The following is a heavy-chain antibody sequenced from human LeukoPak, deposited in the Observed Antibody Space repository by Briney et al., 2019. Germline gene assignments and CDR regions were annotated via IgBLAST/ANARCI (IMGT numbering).Heavy chain of an antibody. CDR3: ARGSTYYDSSGQVPFDY. V-gene: IGHV3-48*01. D-gene: IGHD3-22*01. CDR2: ISSSSSTI. CDR1: GFTFSTYS. J-gene: IGHJ4*02. Sequence: AGGSLRLSCAASGFTFSTYSMNWVRQAPGKELEWVSYISSSSSTIYYADSVKGRFTISRDNAKNSLYLQMNSLRAEDTAVYYCARGSTYYDSSGQVPFDYWGQGTLVTVSS.